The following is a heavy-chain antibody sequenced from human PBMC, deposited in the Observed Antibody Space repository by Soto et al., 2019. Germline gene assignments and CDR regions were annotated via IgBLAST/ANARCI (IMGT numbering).Heavy chain of an antibody. CDR1: GYCIASGYY. J-gene: IGHJ6*02. Sequence: EPLSLTSAESGYCIASGYYRGWIRQSPGKGLEWIGSIYHAGSVYYNPSLNGRVALSMDTSKNHFSRKLTSVTAADTAVYYCARTFDYYGMDVWGQGTTVTVS. CDR2: IYHAGSV. V-gene: IGHV4-38-2*01. CDR3: ARTFDYYGMDV.